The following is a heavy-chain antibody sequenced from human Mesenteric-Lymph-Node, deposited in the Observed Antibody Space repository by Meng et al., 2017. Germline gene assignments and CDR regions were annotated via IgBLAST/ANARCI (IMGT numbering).Heavy chain of an antibody. Sequence: ASVKVSCKASGYTFTSYGISWVRQAPGQGLEWMGWISAYNGNTNYAQKLQGRVTMTTDTSTSTAYMELSGLTSEDTAVYSCVRESPETYYFDFWGQGTLVTVSS. CDR2: ISAYNGNT. V-gene: IGHV1-18*01. J-gene: IGHJ4*02. CDR3: VRESPETYYFDF. D-gene: IGHD2-2*01. CDR1: GYTFTSYG.